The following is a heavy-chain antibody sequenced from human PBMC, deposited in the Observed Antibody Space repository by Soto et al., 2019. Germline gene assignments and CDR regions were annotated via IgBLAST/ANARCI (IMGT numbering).Heavy chain of an antibody. D-gene: IGHD2-8*01. Sequence: QVQLQESGPGLVKPSQALSLTCTVSGGSISSGGYFWSWIRQHPGKGLEWIGYIYYTGSTYYNPSLKSRVTISVDTSKNQFSLKLSSVTAADTAVYYCARGVPYNWYSDLWGRGTLVTVSS. CDR2: IYYTGST. V-gene: IGHV4-31*03. CDR1: GGSISSGGYF. J-gene: IGHJ2*01. CDR3: ARGVPYNWYSDL.